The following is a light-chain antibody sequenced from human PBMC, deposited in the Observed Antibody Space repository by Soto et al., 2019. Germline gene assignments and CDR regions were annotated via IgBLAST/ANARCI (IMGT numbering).Light chain of an antibody. CDR3: QQYGSPGT. V-gene: IGKV3-20*01. CDR1: QSVSSY. CDR2: GAS. J-gene: IGKJ1*01. Sequence: GCTQSACAVSLSPGESATLSCRASQSVSSYLAWYQQKPGPAPSLLIYGASNRATGIPDRFSGSGSGTEFTLTISRLEPEDFAVDYCQQYGSPGTFSQGTKGDI.